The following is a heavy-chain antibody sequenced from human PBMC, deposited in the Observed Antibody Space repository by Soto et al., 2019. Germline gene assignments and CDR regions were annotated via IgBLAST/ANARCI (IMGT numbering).Heavy chain of an antibody. V-gene: IGHV1-18*01. CDR2: ISAYNGNT. Sequence: QVQLVQSGAEVKKPGASVKVSCKASGYTFTSYGISWVRQAPGQGLEWMGWISAYNGNTNYAQKLQGKVTMTTDTSPSTADMELRSLRSDATAVYSCARGSGSYSPPNYWGQGTLVTVSS. J-gene: IGHJ4*02. CDR1: GYTFTSYG. CDR3: ARGSGSYSPPNY. D-gene: IGHD3-10*01.